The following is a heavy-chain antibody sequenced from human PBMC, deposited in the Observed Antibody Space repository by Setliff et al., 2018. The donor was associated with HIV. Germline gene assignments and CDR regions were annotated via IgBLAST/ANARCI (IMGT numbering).Heavy chain of an antibody. V-gene: IGHV3-23*01. J-gene: IGHJ4*02. CDR2: ISGAGATT. CDR3: AKDGYSDYLNSYFDY. CDR1: GFTFNDAW. D-gene: IGHD4-17*01. Sequence: QTGGSLRLSCAASGFTFNDAWMNWVRQAPGKGLEWVAGISGAGATTYYADSVKGRFTISRDNSKDTLYLQMNSLRAEDTAVYYCAKDGYSDYLNSYFDYWGQGTLVTVSS.